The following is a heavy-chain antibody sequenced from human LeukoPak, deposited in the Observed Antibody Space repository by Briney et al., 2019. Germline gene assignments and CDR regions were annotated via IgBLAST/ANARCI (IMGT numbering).Heavy chain of an antibody. CDR3: ARAKYSSGWYVPWFGP. CDR1: GGSISSSSYY. CDR2: IYYSGST. J-gene: IGHJ5*02. V-gene: IGHV4-39*07. Sequence: SETLSLTCTVSGGSISSSSYYWGWIRQPPGKGLEWIGSIYYSGSTYYNPSLKSRVTISVDTSKNQFSLKLSSVTAADTAVYYCARAKYSSGWYVPWFGPWGQGTLVTVSS. D-gene: IGHD6-19*01.